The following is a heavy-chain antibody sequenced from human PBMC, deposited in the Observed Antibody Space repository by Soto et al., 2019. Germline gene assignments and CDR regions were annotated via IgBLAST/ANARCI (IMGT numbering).Heavy chain of an antibody. V-gene: IGHV3-30-3*01. Sequence: PGGSLRLSCAASGFTFSSYAMHWVRQAPGKGLEWVAVISYDGSNKYYADSVKGRFTISRDNSKNTLYLQMNSLRAEDTAVYYCARDRDSSGYYSAEYFQHWGQGT. CDR3: ARDRDSSGYYSAEYFQH. J-gene: IGHJ1*01. D-gene: IGHD3-22*01. CDR1: GFTFSSYA. CDR2: ISYDGSNK.